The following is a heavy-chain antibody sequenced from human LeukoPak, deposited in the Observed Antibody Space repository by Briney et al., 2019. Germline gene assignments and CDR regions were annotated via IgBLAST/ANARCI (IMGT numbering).Heavy chain of an antibody. D-gene: IGHD3-22*01. CDR1: GGSIRSNSNY. CDR3: ARQDYYDSGIYI. V-gene: IGHV4-39*01. J-gene: IGHJ3*02. Sequence: SETLSLTCTFSGGSIRSNSNYWGWIRQPPGKGLEWIGSIYYSGSTYYNPSLKSRVTISVEMSKNQFSLKLTSVTAADTAVYYCARQDYYDSGIYIWGQGTMVTVSS. CDR2: IYYSGST.